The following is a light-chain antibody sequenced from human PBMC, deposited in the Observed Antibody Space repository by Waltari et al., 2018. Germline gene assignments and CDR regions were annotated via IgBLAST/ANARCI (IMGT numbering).Light chain of an antibody. CDR2: KDS. J-gene: IGLJ2*01. V-gene: IGLV3-27*01. Sequence: SYELTQPSSVSLSPGQTASITCSGVVPAKNYGRWLQQKQGQAPVVLIYKDSERPSGIPERFSGSNSGTTVTLTISGAQVEDEADYYCYAVADDLGVIFGGGTKLTVL. CDR3: YAVADDLGVI. CDR1: VPAKNY.